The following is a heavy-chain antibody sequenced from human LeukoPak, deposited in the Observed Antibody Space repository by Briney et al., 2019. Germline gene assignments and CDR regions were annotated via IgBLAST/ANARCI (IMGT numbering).Heavy chain of an antibody. CDR1: GFTFSTYA. CDR2: ISGSGGST. V-gene: IGHV3-23*01. Sequence: PGGSLRLSCAASGFTFSTYAMSWVRQAPGKGLEWVSAISGSGGSTYYADSVKGRFTISRDNSKNTLYLQMNSLRPEDTSIYFCAKALEQEAVIALDSWGEGPLVTVSS. CDR3: AKALEQEAVIALDS. D-gene: IGHD6-13*01. J-gene: IGHJ4*02.